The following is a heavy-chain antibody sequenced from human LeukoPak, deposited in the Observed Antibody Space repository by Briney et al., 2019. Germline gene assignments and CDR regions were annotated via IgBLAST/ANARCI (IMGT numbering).Heavy chain of an antibody. V-gene: IGHV3-21*01. CDR2: ISSGSSAI. CDR3: VGEAAATLFDY. D-gene: IGHD1-26*01. J-gene: IGHJ4*02. CDR1: GFTFTTYS. Sequence: GGSLRLSCEASGFTFTTYSMTWVRQAPGKGLEWVSIISSGSSAIFSADALKGRFSISRDNTQNSLSLQMNSLRAEDTAVYYCVGEAAATLFDYWGQGTLVTVSS.